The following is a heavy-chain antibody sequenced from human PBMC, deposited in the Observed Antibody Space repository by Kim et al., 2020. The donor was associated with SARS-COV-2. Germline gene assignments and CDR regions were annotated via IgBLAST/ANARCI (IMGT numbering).Heavy chain of an antibody. V-gene: IGHV3-30*03. D-gene: IGHD3-22*01. CDR2: ISYDGSNK. Sequence: GGSLRLSCAASGFTFSSYGIHWVRQAPGKGLEWVAVISYDGSNKYYADSVKGRFTISRDNSKNTLYLQMNSLRAEDTAVYYCAADSSGYYYDEYFQHWG. CDR3: AADSSGYYYDEYFQH. CDR1: GFTFSSYG. J-gene: IGHJ1*01.